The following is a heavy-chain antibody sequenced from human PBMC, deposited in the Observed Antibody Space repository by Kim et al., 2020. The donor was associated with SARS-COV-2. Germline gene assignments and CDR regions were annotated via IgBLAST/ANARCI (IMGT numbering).Heavy chain of an antibody. D-gene: IGHD3-10*01. J-gene: IGHJ4*02. CDR1: GGSFSGYY. CDR2: INHSGRT. V-gene: IGHV4-34*01. CDR3: ARRLSNTSGWGSHYCDL. Sequence: SETLSLTCAVYGGSFSGYYWSWIRQPPGKGLEWIGEINHSGRTNYNPSLKSRVTISVDTSKNQFSLKLTSATAADAAVYFCARRLSNTSGWGSHYCDLWGQGILVTVSS.